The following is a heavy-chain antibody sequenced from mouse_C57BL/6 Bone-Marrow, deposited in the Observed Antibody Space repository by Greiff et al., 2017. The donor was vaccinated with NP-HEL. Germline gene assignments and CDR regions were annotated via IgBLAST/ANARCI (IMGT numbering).Heavy chain of an antibody. Sequence: VKLVESGPGLVAPSQSLSITCTVSGFSLTSYAISWVRQPPGKGLEWLGVIWTGGGTNYNSALKSRLSISKDNSKSQVFLKMNSLQTDDTARYYCARNKDYGSPYAMDYWGQGTSVTVSS. J-gene: IGHJ4*01. V-gene: IGHV2-9-1*01. CDR2: IWTGGGT. CDR1: GFSLTSYA. D-gene: IGHD1-1*01. CDR3: ARNKDYGSPYAMDY.